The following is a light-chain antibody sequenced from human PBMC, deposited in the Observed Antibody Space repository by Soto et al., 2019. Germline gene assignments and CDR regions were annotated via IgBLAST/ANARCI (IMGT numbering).Light chain of an antibody. CDR1: SSDVGGYNY. CDR3: SSYRSSSPYVV. V-gene: IGLV2-14*01. J-gene: IGLJ2*01. Sequence: QSVLTQPASVSGSPGQSITISCTGTSSDVGGYNYVSWYQQHPGKAPKFLIYDVSNRPSGVSNRFSGSKSGNTASLTISGLQAEDEADYYCSSYRSSSPYVVFGGGTQLTVL. CDR2: DVS.